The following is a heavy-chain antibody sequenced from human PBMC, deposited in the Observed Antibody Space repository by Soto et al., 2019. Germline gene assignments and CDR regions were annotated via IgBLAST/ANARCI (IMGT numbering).Heavy chain of an antibody. CDR1: GFTFSSYC. D-gene: IGHD2-15*01. CDR2: ISYDGSNK. CDR3: AKEGYCSGGSCYSLEAPIVFDY. V-gene: IGHV3-30*18. Sequence: PGGSLRLSCAASGFTFSSYCMHWVRQAPGKGLEWVAVISYDGSNKYYADSVKGRFTISRDNSKNTLYLQMNSLRAEDTAVYYCAKEGYCSGGSCYSLEAPIVFDYWGQGTLVTVSS. J-gene: IGHJ4*02.